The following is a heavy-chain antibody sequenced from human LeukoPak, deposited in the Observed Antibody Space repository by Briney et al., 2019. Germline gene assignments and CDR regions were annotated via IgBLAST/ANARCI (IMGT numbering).Heavy chain of an antibody. J-gene: IGHJ4*02. Sequence: GGSLRLSCAASGFTFSSYAMSWVRQAPGKGLEWVSAISGSGGSTYYADSVKGRFTISRDNSKNTLYLQMNSLRAEDTAVCYCAKDAYYDFWSGYSYKDYWGQGTLVTVSS. V-gene: IGHV3-23*01. D-gene: IGHD3-3*01. CDR3: AKDAYYDFWSGYSYKDY. CDR1: GFTFSSYA. CDR2: ISGSGGST.